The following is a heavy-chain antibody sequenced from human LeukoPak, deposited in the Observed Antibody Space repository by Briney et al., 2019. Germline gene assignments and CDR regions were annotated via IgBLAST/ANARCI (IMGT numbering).Heavy chain of an antibody. V-gene: IGHV3-7*03. CDR1: GFTFSSYW. D-gene: IGHD3-16*01. J-gene: IGHJ6*02. Sequence: GGSLRLSCAASGFTFSSYWMNWARQAPGKGVEWVASINHNGNVNYYVDSVKGRFTISRDNAKNSLYLQMSNLRAEDTAVYFCARGGGLDVWGQGATVTVSS. CDR2: INHNGNVN. CDR3: ARGGGLDV.